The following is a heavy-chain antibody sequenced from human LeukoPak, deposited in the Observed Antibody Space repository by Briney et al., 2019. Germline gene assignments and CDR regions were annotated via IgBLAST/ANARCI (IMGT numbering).Heavy chain of an antibody. Sequence: GGSLRLSCAASGFTFSTYGISWVRQAPGKGLEWVSAITGSGDGTKYADSVKGRFTISRDNSKNTVYLQMNSLRVEDTALYYCARRITATTTFDYWGQGTLVIVSS. CDR3: ARRITATTTFDY. J-gene: IGHJ4*02. CDR2: ITGSGDGT. CDR1: GFTFSTYG. V-gene: IGHV3-23*01. D-gene: IGHD3-16*01.